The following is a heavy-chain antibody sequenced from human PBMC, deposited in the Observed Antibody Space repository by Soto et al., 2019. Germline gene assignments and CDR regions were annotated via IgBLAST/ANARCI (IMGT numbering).Heavy chain of an antibody. CDR3: ARDAPDDSSSTAYYYYGMDV. CDR1: GFTFSSYE. J-gene: IGHJ6*02. Sequence: EVQLVESGGGLVQPGGSLRLSCAASGFTFSSYEMNWVRQAPGKGLEWVSYISSSSVYTNYADSVRGRFTISRDNAKNSLYLQMNSLRAEDTGVYYCARDAPDDSSSTAYYYYGMDVWGRGTTVTVSS. D-gene: IGHD6-6*01. CDR2: ISSSSVYT. V-gene: IGHV3-48*03.